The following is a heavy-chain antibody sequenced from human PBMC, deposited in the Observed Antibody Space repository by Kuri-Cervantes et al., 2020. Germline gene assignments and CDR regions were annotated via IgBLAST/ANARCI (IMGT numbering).Heavy chain of an antibody. D-gene: IGHD6-19*01. J-gene: IGHJ4*02. V-gene: IGHV2-5*05. CDR1: GFSLSTSGVS. CDR3: ARSRNPGSGQYYFDY. Sequence: SGPTLVKPTQTLTLTCTFSGFSLSTSGVSVGWIRQPPGKALEWLALIYWDDDKRYGPSLKSRLTITKDTSKNQVVLTMTNMDPVDTATYYCARSRNPGSGQYYFDYWGQGTLVTVSS. CDR2: IYWDDDK.